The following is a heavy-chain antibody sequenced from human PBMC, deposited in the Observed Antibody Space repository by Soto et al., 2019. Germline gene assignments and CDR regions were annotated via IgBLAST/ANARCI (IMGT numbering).Heavy chain of an antibody. CDR2: IDPSDSYT. Sequence: EVQLVQSGAEVKKPGESLRISCKGSGYSFTSYWISWVRQMPGKGLEWMGRIDPSDSYTNYSPSIQGHVTISVDKSIDTAYLQWSSLKASDSAMDYCARRGAQCGEVLAFTDNWFDPWGQGTLVTVSS. V-gene: IGHV5-10-1*01. D-gene: IGHD3-10*01. J-gene: IGHJ5*02. CDR3: ARRGAQCGEVLAFTDNWFDP. CDR1: GYSFTSYW.